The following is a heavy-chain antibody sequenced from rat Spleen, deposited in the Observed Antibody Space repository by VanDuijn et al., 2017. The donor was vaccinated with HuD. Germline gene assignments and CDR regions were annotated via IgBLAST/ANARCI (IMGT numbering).Heavy chain of an antibody. D-gene: IGHD1-7*01. CDR1: GFSLTSYN. CDR3: ARDENGYLYTWFAY. Sequence: QVQLKESGPGLVQPSQTLSLTCTVAGFSLTSYNVHWVRQPPGKGLEWMGVIWNIGGTRLNPAFESRLSISKDTSKSQVFLKMNSLQTEDTATYYCARDENGYLYTWFAYWGQGTLVTVFS. V-gene: IGHV2-41*01. CDR2: IWNIGGT. J-gene: IGHJ3*01.